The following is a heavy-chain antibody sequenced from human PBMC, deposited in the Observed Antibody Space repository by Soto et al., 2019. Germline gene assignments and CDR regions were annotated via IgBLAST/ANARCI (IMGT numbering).Heavy chain of an antibody. J-gene: IGHJ4*02. D-gene: IGHD2-2*02. CDR3: ARGYTTPDY. Sequence: QVQLHESGPGVVRPSEALSLICSVSGGSISGYYWSWIRQPPQKGLEWIGYIHYSGNTNYNPSLESRVTISLDTSKSEFSLEVTSVTAADRAVYYCARGYTTPDYWGQGTLVTVSS. V-gene: IGHV4-59*01. CDR1: GGSISGYY. CDR2: IHYSGNT.